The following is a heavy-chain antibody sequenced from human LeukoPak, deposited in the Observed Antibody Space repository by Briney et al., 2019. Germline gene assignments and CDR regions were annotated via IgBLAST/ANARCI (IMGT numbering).Heavy chain of an antibody. CDR2: ISWDGGST. CDR1: GFTFDDYT. J-gene: IGHJ3*02. D-gene: IGHD3-9*01. V-gene: IGHV3-43*01. Sequence: PGGSLRLSCAASGFTFDDYTMHWVRQAPGKGLEWVSLISWDGGSTYYADSVKGRFTISRDNAKNSLYLQMNSLRAEDTAVYYCARTIPDWVTKLDAFDIWGQGTMVTVSS. CDR3: ARTIPDWVTKLDAFDI.